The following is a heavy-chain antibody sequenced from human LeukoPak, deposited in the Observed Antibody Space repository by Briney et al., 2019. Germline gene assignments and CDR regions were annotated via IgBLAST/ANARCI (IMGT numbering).Heavy chain of an antibody. CDR3: ARGLQETLAWLKALSAFDI. V-gene: IGHV1-18*01. Sequence: ASVKVSCKASGYTFTSYGISWVRQAPGQGLEWMGWISAYNGNTNYAQKLQGRVTMSTDTSTSTGYMELRSLRSDDTAVYYCARGLQETLAWLKALSAFDIWGQGTMVTVSS. D-gene: IGHD5-24*01. CDR1: GYTFTSYG. J-gene: IGHJ3*02. CDR2: ISAYNGNT.